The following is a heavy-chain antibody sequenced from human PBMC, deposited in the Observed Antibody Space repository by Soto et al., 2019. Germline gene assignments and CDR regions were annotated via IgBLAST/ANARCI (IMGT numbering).Heavy chain of an antibody. Sequence: SETLSLTCNVSGGPIKTGDYYWNWIRQPPGKGLEWIGYVFYRGATNYSPSLKSRAAISMDTSKSQFSLSLTSVTAADTAVYYWARAGFSYGHLLFWGQGIRVTVSS. V-gene: IGHV4-30-4*01. J-gene: IGHJ4*02. CDR3: ARAGFSYGHLLF. CDR1: GGPIKTGDYY. CDR2: VFYRGAT. D-gene: IGHD3-10*01.